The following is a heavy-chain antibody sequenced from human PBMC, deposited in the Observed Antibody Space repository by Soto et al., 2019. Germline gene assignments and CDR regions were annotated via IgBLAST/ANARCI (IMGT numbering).Heavy chain of an antibody. J-gene: IGHJ6*04. CDR1: GYSFTSYW. CDR3: ARSNVRRCEPYYYDGMDV. CDR2: IYPGDSDT. D-gene: IGHD2-8*01. Sequence: GESLKISCKGSGYSFTSYWIGWVRQMPGKGLEWMGIIYPGDSDTRYSPSFQGQVTISADKSISTAYLQWSSLKASDTAMYYCARSNVRRCEPYYYDGMDVWGKGTTVTVAS. V-gene: IGHV5-51*01.